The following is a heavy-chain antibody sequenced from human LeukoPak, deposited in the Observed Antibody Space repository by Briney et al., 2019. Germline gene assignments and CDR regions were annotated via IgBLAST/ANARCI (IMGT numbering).Heavy chain of an antibody. D-gene: IGHD3-22*01. CDR1: GYTLTDLS. V-gene: IGHV1-24*01. J-gene: IGHJ4*02. CDR2: FDPEDGET. Sequence: ASVKVSCKVSGYTLTDLSMHWVRQAPGKGLEWVGGFDPEDGETIYAQKFQGRVTMTEDTSTDTAYMELSSLRSEDTAVYYCAALDDYDTSGYPPGWGQGTLVTVSS. CDR3: AALDDYDTSGYPPG.